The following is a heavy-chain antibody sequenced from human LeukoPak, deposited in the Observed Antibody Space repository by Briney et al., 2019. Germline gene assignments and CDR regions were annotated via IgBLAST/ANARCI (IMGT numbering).Heavy chain of an antibody. Sequence: GGSLRLSCAASGFTFSSSAMSWVRQAPGKGLEWVSAISGSGGSTYYADSVQGRFTISRDNPKNTLYLQMNSLRAEDTAVYFCAKRGVVIRVFLVGFHKGAYYFDSWGQGALVTVSS. CDR3: AKRGVVIRVFLVGFHKGAYYFDS. V-gene: IGHV3-23*01. J-gene: IGHJ4*02. D-gene: IGHD3-10*01. CDR1: GFTFSSSA. CDR2: ISGSGGST.